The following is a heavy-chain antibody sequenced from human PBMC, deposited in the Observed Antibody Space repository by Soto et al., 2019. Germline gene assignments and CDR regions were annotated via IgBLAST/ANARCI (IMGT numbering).Heavy chain of an antibody. Sequence: SETLSLTCAVYGGSFSGHYWTWIRQPPGKGLEWIGEINHSGNTNYNPSLESRVTISVDTSKNQFSLRLSSVTAADTAVHYCARRNYLDYWGQGTLVTVSS. CDR3: ARRNYLDY. V-gene: IGHV4-34*01. D-gene: IGHD3-10*01. J-gene: IGHJ4*02. CDR2: INHSGNT. CDR1: GGSFSGHY.